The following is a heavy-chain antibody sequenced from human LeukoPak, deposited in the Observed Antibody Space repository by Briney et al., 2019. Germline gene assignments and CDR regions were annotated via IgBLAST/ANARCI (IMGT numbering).Heavy chain of an antibody. J-gene: IGHJ4*02. D-gene: IGHD3-9*01. CDR2: ISYDGSNK. CDR3: ARERIPLTGGFDY. CDR1: GFTFSSYG. V-gene: IGHV3-30*03. Sequence: GGSLRLSCAASGFTFSSYGMSWVRQAPGKGLEWVAVISYDGSNKYYADSVKGRFTISRDNSKNTLYLQMNSLRAEDTAVYYCARERIPLTGGFDYWGQGTLVTVSS.